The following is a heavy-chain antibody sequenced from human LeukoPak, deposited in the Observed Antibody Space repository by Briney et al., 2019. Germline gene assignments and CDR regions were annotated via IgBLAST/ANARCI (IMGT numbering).Heavy chain of an antibody. CDR2: ISGSGGTT. Sequence: PGGSLTLSCAASGFTFSSYAMSWVRQAPGKGLEWVSGISGSGGTTSYADSVKGRFTISRDNSENTLYLHMSSLRAEDTALYYCAKDRTFGITGTLVDDWGQGTLVTVSS. D-gene: IGHD1-20*01. CDR3: AKDRTFGITGTLVDD. V-gene: IGHV3-23*01. J-gene: IGHJ4*02. CDR1: GFTFSSYA.